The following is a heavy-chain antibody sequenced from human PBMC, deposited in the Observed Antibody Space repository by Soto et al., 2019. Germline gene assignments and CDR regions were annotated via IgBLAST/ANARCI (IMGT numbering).Heavy chain of an antibody. V-gene: IGHV3-23*01. D-gene: IGHD2-21*01. J-gene: IGHJ6*02. Sequence: EVPLLESGGGLVQPGGSLRLSCAASGFTFNNYAMSWVGEAPGKGLEWVSTISSSGGSTYYADSVKGRFTISGDHSKGRLYLLKNSLRAEDTAVYYGAKVWWGGYGMDVWGQGTRVSVSS. CDR1: GFTFNNYA. CDR2: ISSSGGST. CDR3: AKVWWGGYGMDV.